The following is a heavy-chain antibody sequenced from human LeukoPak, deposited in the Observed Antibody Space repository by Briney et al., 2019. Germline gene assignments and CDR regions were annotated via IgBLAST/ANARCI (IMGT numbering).Heavy chain of an antibody. CDR2: ILTKTEGGTT. V-gene: IGHV3-15*01. CDR3: TTYYAGAFDN. CDR1: GFTFSSYA. D-gene: IGHD3-22*01. J-gene: IGHJ3*02. Sequence: GGSLRLSCAASGFTFSSYAMSWVRQAPGKGLEWVGRILTKTEGGTTDYAAPVKGRFTISRDDSKNTLYLQMNSLKIEDTALYYCTTYYAGAFDNWGRGTMVTVSS.